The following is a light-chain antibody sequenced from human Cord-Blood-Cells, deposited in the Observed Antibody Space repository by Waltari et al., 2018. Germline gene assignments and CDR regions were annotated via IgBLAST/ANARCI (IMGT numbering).Light chain of an antibody. Sequence: DIQMTQSPSSLSASVGDRVTITCRASQSISSYLYWYQQKPGKAPKLLIYAASSLQSGVPSRFSGSGSGTDFALTISRLQPEDFATYYCEQSYSTPVTYGGGTKVEIK. J-gene: IGKJ4*01. CDR2: AAS. CDR3: EQSYSTPVT. V-gene: IGKV1-39*01. CDR1: QSISSY.